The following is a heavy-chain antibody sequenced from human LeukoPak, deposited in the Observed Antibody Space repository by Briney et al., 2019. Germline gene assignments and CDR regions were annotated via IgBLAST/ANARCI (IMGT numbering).Heavy chain of an antibody. V-gene: IGHV4-39*01. CDR3: ARLGCSRASCYYFDY. D-gene: IGHD2-2*01. CDR1: GGSISGSSSY. J-gene: IGHJ4*02. Sequence: SETLSLTCTVSGGSISGSSSYWGWIRQPPGKGLEWIGSIYYSGSTNHNPSLRSRVTTFVDTSKNQVSLNLSSVTAADTAVYYCARLGCSRASCYYFDYWGQGTLVTVSS. CDR2: IYYSGST.